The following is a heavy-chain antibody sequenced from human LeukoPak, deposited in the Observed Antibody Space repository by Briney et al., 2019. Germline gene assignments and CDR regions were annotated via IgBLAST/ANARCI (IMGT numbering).Heavy chain of an antibody. CDR1: GGSFSGYY. CDR3: ARRAFGVVINWFDP. V-gene: IGHV4-34*01. CDR2: INYSGST. J-gene: IGHJ5*02. D-gene: IGHD3-3*01. Sequence: PSETLSLTCAVYGGSFSGYYWSWIRQPPGKGLEWIGEINYSGSTNYNPSLKSRVTISVDTSKNQFSLKLSSVTAADTAVYYCARRAFGVVINWFDPWGQGTLVTVSS.